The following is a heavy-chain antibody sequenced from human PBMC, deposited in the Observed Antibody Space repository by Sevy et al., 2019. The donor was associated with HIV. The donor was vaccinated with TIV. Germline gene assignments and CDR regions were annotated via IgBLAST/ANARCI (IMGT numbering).Heavy chain of an antibody. Sequence: GGSLRLSCAASGFNFDNYAMTWDRQAPGKGLECVSTISGSGGTTYYAHSVKGRFTISRDNSKNTLSLQMNNLRVEDTAIYFCAKDHTTPAKYYFDSWGQGTLVTVSS. V-gene: IGHV3-23*01. CDR3: AKDHTTPAKYYFDS. J-gene: IGHJ4*02. CDR1: GFNFDNYA. D-gene: IGHD2-2*01. CDR2: ISGSGGTT.